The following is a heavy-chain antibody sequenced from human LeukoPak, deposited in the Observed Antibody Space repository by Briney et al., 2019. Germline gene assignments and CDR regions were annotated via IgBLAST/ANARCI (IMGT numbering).Heavy chain of an antibody. CDR3: ARGNYDFWSGYHGPAWYFDL. CDR2: ISSSGSTI. J-gene: IGHJ2*01. D-gene: IGHD3-3*01. V-gene: IGHV3-11*01. Sequence: GGSLRLSCAASGFTFSDYYMSWIRQAPGKGLEWVSYISSSGSTIYYADSVKGRFTISRDNAKNSLYLQMNSLRAEDTAVYYCARGNYDFWSGYHGPAWYFDLWGRGTLVTVSS. CDR1: GFTFSDYY.